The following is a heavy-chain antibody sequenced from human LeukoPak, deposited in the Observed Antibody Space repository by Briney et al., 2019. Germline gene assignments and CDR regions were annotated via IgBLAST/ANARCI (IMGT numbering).Heavy chain of an antibody. CDR1: GFTFSDYW. D-gene: IGHD6-19*01. J-gene: IGHJ4*02. CDR3: ARDRRGWSGY. CDR2: INEDGSEK. V-gene: IGHV3-7*01. Sequence: GGSLRLSCAASGFTFSDYWMSWVRQAPGKGLEWVANINEDGSEKYYVDSVKGRFTISRDNAKNSLYLQMNSLSAEDTAVYYCARDRRGWSGYWGQGTPVTVSS.